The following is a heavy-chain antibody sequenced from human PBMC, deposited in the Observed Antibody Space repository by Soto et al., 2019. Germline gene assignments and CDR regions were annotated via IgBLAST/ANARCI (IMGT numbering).Heavy chain of an antibody. CDR2: ISYDGSNK. V-gene: IGHV3-30-3*01. CDR1: EFTVSSYA. J-gene: IGHJ6*02. Sequence: LFCADSEFTVSSYAMDRVRRGTGKGLEWVAVISYDGSNKYYADSVKGRFTISRDNSKNTLYLQMNSLRAEDTAVYYCARDGPRYYDILTGYYFGKVHFSGMDVWGQGTTVTVSS. CDR3: ARDGPRYYDILTGYYFGKVHFSGMDV. D-gene: IGHD3-9*01.